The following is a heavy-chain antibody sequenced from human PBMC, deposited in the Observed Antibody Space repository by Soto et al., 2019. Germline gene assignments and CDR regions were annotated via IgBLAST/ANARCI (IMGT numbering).Heavy chain of an antibody. CDR2: FSFYGRRDNT. V-gene: IGHV3-23*01. CDR1: GFTFSSDD. D-gene: IGHD1-1*01. Sequence: EVQLLESGGGLVQPGGSLSLACGGSGFTFSSDDMTWVSQAPGKGLEWVSSFSFYGRRDNTYYADSVKGRFTISRDNSRNTVYLQMDNRRVEDTAVYYCAKSLSNHNRCPNDHWGKGNLVTVYS. CDR3: AKSLSNHNRCPNDH. J-gene: IGHJ4*02.